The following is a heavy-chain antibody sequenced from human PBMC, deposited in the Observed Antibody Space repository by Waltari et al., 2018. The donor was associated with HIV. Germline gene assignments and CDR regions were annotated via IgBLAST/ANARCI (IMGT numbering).Heavy chain of an antibody. Sequence: QVQLVQSGAEVKKPGSSVKVSCKASGGTFSSYTISWVRQAPGQGLEWMGKFIPILAISNSVQNFQGRVTITADKSTSTAYMELSSLRSEDTAVYFCARGYDRVAFYIWGQGTMVTVSS. CDR2: FIPILAIS. CDR1: GGTFSSYT. CDR3: ARGYDRVAFYI. V-gene: IGHV1-69*02. D-gene: IGHD3-22*01. J-gene: IGHJ3*02.